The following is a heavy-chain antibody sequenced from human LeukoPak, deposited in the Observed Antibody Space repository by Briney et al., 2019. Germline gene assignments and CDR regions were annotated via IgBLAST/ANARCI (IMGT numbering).Heavy chain of an antibody. D-gene: IGHD5-18*01. CDR3: AQIYTYGSSQFDY. J-gene: IGHJ4*02. CDR1: GFTFSNYE. Sequence: RTGGSLRLSCAASGFTFSNYEMNWVRQAPGKGLEWVSYISSSGSTIYYADSVEGRFTISRDNAKNSLYLQMNSLRAEDTAVYYCAQIYTYGSSQFDYWGQGTLVTVSS. CDR2: ISSSGSTI. V-gene: IGHV3-48*03.